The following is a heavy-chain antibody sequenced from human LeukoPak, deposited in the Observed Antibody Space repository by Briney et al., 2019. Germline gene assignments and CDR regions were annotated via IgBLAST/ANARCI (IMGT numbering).Heavy chain of an antibody. CDR2: INSDGSST. CDR3: ARAGGVVPAALDY. Sequence: GGSLRFSCAASGFTFSSYWMYWVRQAPGKWPLRLSRINSDGSSTSYAGSVKGRFTISRGNAKNTLYLQMNSLRAEDTAVYYCARAGGVVPAALDYWGQGTRVTVSS. D-gene: IGHD2-2*01. V-gene: IGHV3-74*01. CDR1: GFTFSSYW. J-gene: IGHJ4*02.